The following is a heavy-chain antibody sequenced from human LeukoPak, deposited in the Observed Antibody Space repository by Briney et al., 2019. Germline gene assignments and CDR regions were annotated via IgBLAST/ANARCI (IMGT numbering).Heavy chain of an antibody. Sequence: GGSLRLSCAASGFTFSSYWVSWVRQAPGKGLEWVANIKQDGSEKYYVDSVKGRFTISRDNAKNSLYLQMNSLRAEDTAVYYCARAGALWFGELYHYWGQGTLVTVSS. CDR1: GFTFSSYW. CDR2: IKQDGSEK. D-gene: IGHD3-10*01. CDR3: ARAGALWFGELYHY. V-gene: IGHV3-7*01. J-gene: IGHJ4*02.